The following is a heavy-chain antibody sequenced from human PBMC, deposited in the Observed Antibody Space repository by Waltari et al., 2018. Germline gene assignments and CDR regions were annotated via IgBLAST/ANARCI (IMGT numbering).Heavy chain of an antibody. CDR2: IHYSGST. Sequence: VQLQELGPGLVKPSETLSLTGTASGGSISRYYWSWIRQPPGKGLGRIGYIHYSGSTNYDPALKSRVTISVDTSKNQFSVKLSSVTAADTAVYYCARVGEELWFGDWAIPYYYYYMDVWGKGTTVTVSS. D-gene: IGHD3-10*01. J-gene: IGHJ6*03. CDR1: GGSISRYY. V-gene: IGHV4-59*01. CDR3: ARVGEELWFGDWAIPYYYYYMDV.